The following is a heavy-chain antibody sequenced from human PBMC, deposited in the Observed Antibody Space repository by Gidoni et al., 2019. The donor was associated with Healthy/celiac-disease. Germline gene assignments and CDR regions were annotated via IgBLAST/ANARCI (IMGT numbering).Heavy chain of an antibody. D-gene: IGHD1-26*01. Sequence: QVQLVQSGAAVKKPGSSVKASCKASGGTCSSYAISWVRQAPGQGLEWMGGIIPTFGTANYAQKSQGRVTITADESTSTAYMELSSLRSEDTAVYYCARAVGYSGSYYYYWGQGTLVTVSS. J-gene: IGHJ4*02. CDR3: ARAVGYSGSYYYY. CDR1: GGTCSSYA. CDR2: IIPTFGTA. V-gene: IGHV1-69*01.